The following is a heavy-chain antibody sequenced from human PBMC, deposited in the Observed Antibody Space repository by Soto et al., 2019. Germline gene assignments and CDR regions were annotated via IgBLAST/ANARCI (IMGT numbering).Heavy chain of an antibody. J-gene: IGHJ4*02. CDR1: GGTFSSYA. V-gene: IGHV3-23*04. CDR2: ISGSGDST. CDR3: AKDLSGSYYDFDY. Sequence: VQLVQSGAEVKKPGSSVKVSCKASGGTFSSYAMSWVRQAPGKGLEWVSAISGSGDSTYYPDSVKGRFTISRDNSKNTLYLQMNSLRAEDTAVYYCAKDLSGSYYDFDYWGQGTLVTVSS. D-gene: IGHD1-26*01.